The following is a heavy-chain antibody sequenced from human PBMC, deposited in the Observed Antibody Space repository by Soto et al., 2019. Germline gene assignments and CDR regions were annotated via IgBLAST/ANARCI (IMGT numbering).Heavy chain of an antibody. D-gene: IGHD2-2*01. CDR3: ARSTSLGYCSSTSCPGGWFDP. CDR1: GGSISSGGYS. Sequence: SEALSLTCAVSGGSISSGGYSCSWIRQPPGKGLEWIGYIYHIARTYYNPSLKSRVTISVDRSKNQFSLKLSSVTAADTAVYYCARSTSLGYCSSTSCPGGWFDPWGQGTLVTVSS. V-gene: IGHV4-30-2*01. CDR2: IYHIART. J-gene: IGHJ5*02.